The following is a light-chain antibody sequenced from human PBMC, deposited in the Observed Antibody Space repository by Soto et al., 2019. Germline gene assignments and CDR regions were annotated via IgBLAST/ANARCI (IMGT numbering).Light chain of an antibody. CDR1: QSISSW. CDR3: QQYNSYPWT. CDR2: KAS. V-gene: IGKV1-5*03. J-gene: IGKJ1*01. Sequence: DIQMTQSPSTLSASVGDRVTITCRASQSISSWLAWYQQKPGKAPKLLIYKASSLESGVPSRFSGSGSGTEFTFTISSLQPDDFANYYCQQYNSYPWTFGQGTKVEIK.